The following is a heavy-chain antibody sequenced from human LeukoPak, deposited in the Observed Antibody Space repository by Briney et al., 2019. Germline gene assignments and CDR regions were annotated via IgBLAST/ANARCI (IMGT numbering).Heavy chain of an antibody. J-gene: IGHJ1*01. CDR3: ARESGAFSPFGF. V-gene: IGHV4-4*02. Sequence: SETLSLTCAVSGGSILTTNWWSWVRQPPGKGLEWIGEVHLSGTSNYNPSLKSRVSMSIDKSKNQLSLKLTSVTAADTAMYYCARESGAFSPFGFWGQGTLATVSS. CDR2: VHLSGTS. D-gene: IGHD1-26*01. CDR1: GGSILTTNW.